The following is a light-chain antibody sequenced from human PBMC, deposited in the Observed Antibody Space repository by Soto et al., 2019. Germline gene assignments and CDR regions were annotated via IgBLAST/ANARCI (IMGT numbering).Light chain of an antibody. J-gene: IGKJ1*01. V-gene: IGKV1-5*01. Sequence: DIQMTQSPPTLPAFVGDTVTITCRASQSVSSWLAWYQQKPGTAPNLLIYDASSLASGVPSRFSGSGSGTKFTLSIRILQPDDFATYYCKQYISFPKTFGQGTKVDIK. CDR1: QSVSSW. CDR2: DAS. CDR3: KQYISFPKT.